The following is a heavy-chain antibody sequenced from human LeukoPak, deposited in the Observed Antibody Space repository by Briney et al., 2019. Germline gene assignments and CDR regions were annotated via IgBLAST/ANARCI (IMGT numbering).Heavy chain of an antibody. J-gene: IGHJ5*02. Sequence: SETLSLTCTVSGGSISSNNYYWGWIRQPPGTGLEWIGTIYYSETTYYNPSLKSRVTMSVDKSQNQFSLKLSSVTAADTAVYYCARQGPGISATGFDPWGQGTLVTVSS. CDR1: GGSISSNNYY. CDR2: IYYSETT. D-gene: IGHD6-25*01. V-gene: IGHV4-39*01. CDR3: ARQGPGISATGFDP.